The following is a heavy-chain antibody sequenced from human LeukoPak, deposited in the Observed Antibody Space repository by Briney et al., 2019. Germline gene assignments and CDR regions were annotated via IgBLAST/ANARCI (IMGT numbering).Heavy chain of an antibody. Sequence: GGSLRLSCAASGFTFSSYGMHWVRQAPDKGLEWVSYISSSSTTIYFADSVKGRFTISRDNAKNSLYLQMNSLRDEDTAVYYCARRMGGELVAFDIWGQGTMVTVSS. CDR2: ISSSSTTI. V-gene: IGHV3-48*02. D-gene: IGHD1-7*01. J-gene: IGHJ3*02. CDR3: ARRMGGELVAFDI. CDR1: GFTFSSYG.